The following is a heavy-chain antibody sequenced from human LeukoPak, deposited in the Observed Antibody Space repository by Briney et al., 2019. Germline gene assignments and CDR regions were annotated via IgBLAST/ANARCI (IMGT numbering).Heavy chain of an antibody. Sequence: ASVKVSCKTSGYTFTNFYMHWVRQAPGQGPEWMGWVNLNSGGTNFAQKFQGRVSMTRDTSISTAYMQLSRLRFDDTAVYYCARSPHILTGENFDYWGQGTLLTVSS. V-gene: IGHV1-2*02. D-gene: IGHD3-9*01. J-gene: IGHJ4*02. CDR2: VNLNSGGT. CDR3: ARSPHILTGENFDY. CDR1: GYTFTNFY.